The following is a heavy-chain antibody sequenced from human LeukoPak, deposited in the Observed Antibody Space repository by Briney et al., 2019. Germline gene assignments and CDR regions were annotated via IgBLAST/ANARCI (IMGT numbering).Heavy chain of an antibody. J-gene: IGHJ6*03. CDR1: GYTFTSYG. D-gene: IGHD2-15*01. Sequence: ASVKVSCKASGYTFTSYGIRWVRQAPGQGLEWMGCISAYNGNTNYAQKLQGRVAMTTDTSTSTAYMELRSLRSDDTAVYYCARLDIVVVVAATDYYYYMDVWGKGTTVTVSS. V-gene: IGHV1-18*01. CDR3: ARLDIVVVVAATDYYYYMDV. CDR2: ISAYNGNT.